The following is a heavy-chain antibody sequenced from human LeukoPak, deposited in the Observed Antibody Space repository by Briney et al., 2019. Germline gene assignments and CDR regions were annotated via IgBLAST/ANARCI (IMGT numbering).Heavy chain of an antibody. V-gene: IGHV1-69*13. J-gene: IGHJ4*02. Sequence: ASVKVSCKASGGTFSSYAISWVRQAPGQGLEWMGGIIPIFGTANYAQKFQGRVTITAGESTSTAYMELSSLRSEDTAVYYCARLRLDLPPDIVVVPAAMDDYWGQGTLVTVSS. CDR3: ARLRLDLPPDIVVVPAAMDDY. CDR2: IIPIFGTA. CDR1: GGTFSSYA. D-gene: IGHD2-2*01.